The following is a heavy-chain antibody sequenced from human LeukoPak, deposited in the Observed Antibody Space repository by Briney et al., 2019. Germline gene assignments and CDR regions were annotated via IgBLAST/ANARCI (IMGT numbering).Heavy chain of an antibody. CDR2: IYPGDSDT. CDR3: ARLQYSGSYYTGKFDY. D-gene: IGHD1-26*01. V-gene: IGHV5-51*01. Sequence: GESLKISCQGSGSSFTSYWIGWVRQLPGKGLEWMGIIYPGDSDTRYRPSFQGQVTISADKSISTAYLQWNSLKASDTAMYYCARLQYSGSYYTGKFDYWGQGTLVTVSS. J-gene: IGHJ4*02. CDR1: GSSFTSYW.